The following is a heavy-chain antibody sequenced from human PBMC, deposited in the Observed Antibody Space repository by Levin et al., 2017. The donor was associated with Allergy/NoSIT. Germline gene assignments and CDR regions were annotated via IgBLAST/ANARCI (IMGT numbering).Heavy chain of an antibody. D-gene: IGHD3-22*01. J-gene: IGHJ4*02. CDR3: ARHLFYYDSSGYPPAIGY. CDR2: IYYSGST. Sequence: SETLSLTCTVSGGSITSSSYYWGWIRQPPGTGLEWIGSIYYSGSTYHNPSLKSRVTISVDTSKNHFSLKLSSVTAADTAVYYCARHLFYYDSSGYPPAIGYWGQGTLVTVSS. CDR1: GGSITSSSYY. V-gene: IGHV4-39*01.